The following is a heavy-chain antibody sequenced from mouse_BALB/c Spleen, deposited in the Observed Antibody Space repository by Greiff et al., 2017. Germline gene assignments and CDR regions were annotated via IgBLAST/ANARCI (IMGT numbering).Heavy chain of an antibody. D-gene: IGHD2-1*01. Sequence: VHVKQSGPELVKPGASVKVSCKASGYAFTSYNMYWVKQSHGKSLEWIGYIDPYNGGTSYNQKFKGKATLTVDKSSSTAYMHLNSLTSEDSAVYYCARGGSYGNYGAYWGQGTLVTVSA. CDR3: ARGGSYGNYGAY. V-gene: IGHV1S135*01. CDR2: IDPYNGGT. CDR1: GYAFTSYN. J-gene: IGHJ3*01.